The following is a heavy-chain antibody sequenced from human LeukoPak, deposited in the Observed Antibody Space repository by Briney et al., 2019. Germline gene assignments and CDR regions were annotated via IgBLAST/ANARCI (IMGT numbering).Heavy chain of an antibody. CDR3: ARHRELGYCSGGSCSDAFDI. Sequence: SETLSLTCAVYGGSFSGYYWGWIRQPPGKGLEWIGSIYYSGSTYYNPSLKSRVTISVDTSKNQFSLKLSSVTAADTAVYYCARHRELGYCSGGSCSDAFDIWGQGTMVTVSS. CDR1: GGSFSGYY. D-gene: IGHD2-15*01. CDR2: IYYSGST. V-gene: IGHV4-39*01. J-gene: IGHJ3*02.